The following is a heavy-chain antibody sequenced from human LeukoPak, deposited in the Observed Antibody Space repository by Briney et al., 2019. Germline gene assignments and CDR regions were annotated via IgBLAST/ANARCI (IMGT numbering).Heavy chain of an antibody. CDR1: GGSFSGYY. J-gene: IGHJ4*02. CDR2: INHSGST. V-gene: IGHV4-34*01. Sequence: PSETLSLTCAVYGGSFSGYYWSWIRQPPGKGLEWIGEINHSGSTNYNPSLKSRVTISVDTSKNQFSLKLSSVTAADTAVYYCARGLGVYSSGWYWDYWGQGTLVTVSS. D-gene: IGHD6-19*01. CDR3: ARGLGVYSSGWYWDY.